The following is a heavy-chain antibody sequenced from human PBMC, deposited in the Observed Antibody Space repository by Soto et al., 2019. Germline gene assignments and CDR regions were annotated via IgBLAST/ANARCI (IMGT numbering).Heavy chain of an antibody. V-gene: IGHV3-30-3*01. CDR3: ARGGIAAAGTRNYYHGMDV. J-gene: IGHJ6*02. CDR2: ISYDGSNK. Sequence: QVQLVESGGGVVQPGRSLRLSCAASGFTFSSYAMHWVRQAPGKGLEWVAVISYDGSNKYYADSVKGRFPISRYNSKNTLYLQMTSLRAEDTAVYYCARGGIAAAGTRNYYHGMDVWGQETTVTVSS. CDR1: GFTFSSYA. D-gene: IGHD6-13*01.